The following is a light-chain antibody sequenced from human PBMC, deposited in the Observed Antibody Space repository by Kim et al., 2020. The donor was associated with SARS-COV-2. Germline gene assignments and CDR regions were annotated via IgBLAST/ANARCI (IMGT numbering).Light chain of an antibody. V-gene: IGLV1-40*01. J-gene: IGLJ3*02. CDR3: QSYDSSLSGWV. Sequence: RVTSYCAVRSSNIGAGYDVHWYQQLPGTAPKLLIYGNSNRPSGVPDRFSGSKSGTSASLAITGLQAEDEADYYCQSYDSSLSGWVFGGGTQLTVL. CDR2: GNS. CDR1: SSNIGAGYD.